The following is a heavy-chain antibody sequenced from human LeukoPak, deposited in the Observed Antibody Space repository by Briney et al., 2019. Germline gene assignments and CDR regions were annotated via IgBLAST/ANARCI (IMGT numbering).Heavy chain of an antibody. D-gene: IGHD1-26*01. CDR2: ISAYNGNT. J-gene: IGHJ4*02. V-gene: IGHV1-18*01. Sequence: ASVKASCKASGYTFTSYGISWVRQAPGQGLEWMGWISAYNGNTNYAQKLQGRVTMTTDTSTSTAYMELRSLRSDDTAVYYCAPPSRYRGGFDYWGQGTLVTVSS. CDR3: APPSRYRGGFDY. CDR1: GYTFTSYG.